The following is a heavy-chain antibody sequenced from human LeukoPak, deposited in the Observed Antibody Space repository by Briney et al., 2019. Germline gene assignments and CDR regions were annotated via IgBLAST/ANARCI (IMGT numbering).Heavy chain of an antibody. CDR2: IYYSGST. D-gene: IGHD4-23*01. Sequence: PSETLSLTCTVSGXSMSSYYWSWIRQPPGKGLEWIGYIYYSGSTNYNPSLKSRVTISVDTSKNQFSLKLSSVTAADTAVYYCARESAFGGPYYFDYWGQGTLVTVSS. CDR3: ARESAFGGPYYFDY. CDR1: GXSMSSYY. V-gene: IGHV4-59*01. J-gene: IGHJ4*02.